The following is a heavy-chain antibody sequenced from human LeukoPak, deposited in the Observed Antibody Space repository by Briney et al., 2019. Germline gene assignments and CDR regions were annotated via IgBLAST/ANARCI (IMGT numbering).Heavy chain of an antibody. J-gene: IGHJ4*02. Sequence: ASVRVSCKTSNYTFTSYGISWVRQAPGQGLEWMGWISAYNGNTNYAQKLQGRVTMTTDTSTSTAYMELRSLRSDDTAVYYCAREGYYDSSGYSDYWGQGTLVTVSS. V-gene: IGHV1-18*01. CDR3: AREGYYDSSGYSDY. D-gene: IGHD3-22*01. CDR2: ISAYNGNT. CDR1: NYTFTSYG.